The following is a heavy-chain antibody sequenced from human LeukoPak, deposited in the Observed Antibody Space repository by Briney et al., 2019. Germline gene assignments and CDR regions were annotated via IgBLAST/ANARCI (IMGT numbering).Heavy chain of an antibody. D-gene: IGHD6-13*01. CDR3: ARDPGSSYSSNWYDYYFMDV. J-gene: IGHJ6*03. CDR1: GFTFDDYD. CDR2: ISWNGRNT. Sequence: GGSLRLSCAASGFTFDDYDLNWVRQAPGKGLEWVSGISWNGRNTAYAESLKGRFTISRDNAKNSLYLQMNSLRAEDTAIYYCARDPGSSYSSNWYDYYFMDVWGKGTTVTISS. V-gene: IGHV3-20*04.